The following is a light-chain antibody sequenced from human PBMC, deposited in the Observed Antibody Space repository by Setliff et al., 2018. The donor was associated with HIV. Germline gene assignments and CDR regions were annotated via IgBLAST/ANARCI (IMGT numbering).Light chain of an antibody. J-gene: IGLJ1*01. Sequence: QSVLTQPASVSGSPGQSITISCTGSNNDIGDYNDVSWYQQHPVNTPKLIISDVTNRPSGVSDRFSASKSGNTASLTISGLQADVEADYYCSSWTGSSTLMFGTGTKGTVL. CDR2: DVT. CDR1: NNDIGDYND. V-gene: IGLV2-14*03. CDR3: SSWTGSSTLM.